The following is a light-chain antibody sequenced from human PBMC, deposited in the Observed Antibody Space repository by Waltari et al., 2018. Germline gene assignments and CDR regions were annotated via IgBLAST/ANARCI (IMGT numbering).Light chain of an antibody. CDR1: ALGDKF. CDR2: QDM. Sequence: SYELPQPHSESVSASPTASIVCTGAALGDKFVPWYQQKPGQSPVLVIFQDMTRPTGIPERFSGSNSGNTATLTISGTQAMDEADYYCQTWDNSAVVFGGGTKLTVL. CDR3: QTWDNSAVV. V-gene: IGLV3-1*01. J-gene: IGLJ2*01.